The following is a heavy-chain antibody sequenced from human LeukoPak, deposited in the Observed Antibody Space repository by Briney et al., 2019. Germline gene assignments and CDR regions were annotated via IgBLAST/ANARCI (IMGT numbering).Heavy chain of an antibody. D-gene: IGHD3-9*01. CDR1: GFTFSDYY. CDR2: INWNGGST. V-gene: IGHV3-20*04. Sequence: PGGSLRLSCAASGFTFSDYYMSWIRQAPGKGLEWVSGINWNGGSTGYADSVKGRFTISRDNAKNSLYLQMNSLRAEDTALYYCARGRGVLRYFDWLSPGYSYGHFDYWGQGTLVTVSS. CDR3: ARGRGVLRYFDWLSPGYSYGHFDY. J-gene: IGHJ4*02.